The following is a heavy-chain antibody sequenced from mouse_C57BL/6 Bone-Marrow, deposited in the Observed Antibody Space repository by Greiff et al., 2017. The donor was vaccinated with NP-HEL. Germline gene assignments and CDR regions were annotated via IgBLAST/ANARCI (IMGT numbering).Heavy chain of an antibody. CDR2: IYPGDGDT. V-gene: IGHV1-82*01. Sequence: QVQLQQSGPELVKPGASVKISCKASGYAFSSSWMNWVKQRPGKGLEWIGRIYPGDGDTNYNGKFKGKATLTADKSSSTAYMQLSSLTSEDSAVYFCARRMIYDGCFYYFDYWGQGTTLTVSS. D-gene: IGHD2-3*01. CDR3: ARRMIYDGCFYYFDY. CDR1: GYAFSSSW. J-gene: IGHJ2*01.